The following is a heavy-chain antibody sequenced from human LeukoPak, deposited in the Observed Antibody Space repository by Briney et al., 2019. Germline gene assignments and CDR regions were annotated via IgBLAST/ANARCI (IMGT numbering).Heavy chain of an antibody. CDR1: GFTFSSYP. CDR3: ARGPRWGISAAGY. V-gene: IGHV3-30*04. D-gene: IGHD6-13*01. Sequence: GGSLRLSCAASGFTFSSYPMHWVRQAPGKGLEWVAVISYDGSDKYYADSVKGRFTISRDNSKNTLYLQMNSLRPEDTALYYCARGPRWGISAAGYWGQGTLVTVSS. J-gene: IGHJ4*02. CDR2: ISYDGSDK.